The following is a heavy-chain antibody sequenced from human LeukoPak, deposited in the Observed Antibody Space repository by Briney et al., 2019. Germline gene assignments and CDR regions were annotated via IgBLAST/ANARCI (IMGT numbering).Heavy chain of an antibody. CDR2: INSDGSRT. Sequence: PGGSLRLSCAASGFAFNDYWMNWVRQVPGKGLMWVARINSDGSRTTYADPVKGRFTVSRDNAKNTLYLQINSLRAEDTAVYYCARDRSRWSIAPDADVWGQGTTVTVSS. CDR3: ARDRSRWSIAPDADV. D-gene: IGHD2-15*01. V-gene: IGHV3-74*01. J-gene: IGHJ6*02. CDR1: GFAFNDYW.